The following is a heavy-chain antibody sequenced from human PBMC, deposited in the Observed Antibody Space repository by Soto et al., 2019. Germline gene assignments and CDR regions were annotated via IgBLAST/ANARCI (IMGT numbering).Heavy chain of an antibody. V-gene: IGHV1-8*01. D-gene: IGHD6-6*01. CDR1: GYTFTSYD. CDR3: ARERPDGARLDP. CDR2: MNPNGGNT. Sequence: GASVKVSCKASGYTFTSYDINWVRQATGQGLEWMGWMNPNGGNTGYAQKFQGRVTMTRDTSISTASLKLSSVTAADTAVYYCARERPDGARLDPWGQGTLVTVSS. J-gene: IGHJ5*02.